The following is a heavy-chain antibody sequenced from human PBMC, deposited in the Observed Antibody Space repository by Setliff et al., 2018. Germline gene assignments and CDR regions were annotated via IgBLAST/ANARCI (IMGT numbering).Heavy chain of an antibody. CDR2: ISAYNDNT. D-gene: IGHD3-10*01. CDR1: GYTFASYG. J-gene: IGHJ4*02. Sequence: ASVKVSCKTSGYTFASYGISWVRQAPGQGLEWMGWISAYNDNTKYAQNLQGRLTLTTDISTSTAYMELGSLTTDDTAVYYCARVESMVRGKNILRHFDYWGQGIQVTVSS. V-gene: IGHV1-18*01. CDR3: ARVESMVRGKNILRHFDY.